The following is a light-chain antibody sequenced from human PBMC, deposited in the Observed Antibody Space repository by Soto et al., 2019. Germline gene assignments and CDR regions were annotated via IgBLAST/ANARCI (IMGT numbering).Light chain of an antibody. J-gene: IGLJ1*01. CDR1: SGTIASNY. CDR2: ADN. Sequence: NFMLIQPHSVSESPGKTVTISCTGSSGTIASNYVQWYQQRPGSAPTTVIYADNQRPSGVPDRFSGSKSGNTASLTISGLQAEDEADYYCCSYAATSTFVFGTGTKLTVL. CDR3: CSYAATSTFV. V-gene: IGLV6-57*02.